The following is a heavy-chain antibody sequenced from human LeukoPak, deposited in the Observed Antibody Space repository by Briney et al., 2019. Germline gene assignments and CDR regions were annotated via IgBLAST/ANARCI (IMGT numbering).Heavy chain of an antibody. CDR2: INHSGST. D-gene: IGHD6-19*01. Sequence: SETLSLTCAVYGGSFSGYYWSWIRQPPGKGLEWIGEINHSGSTNYNPSLKSRVTISVDTSKNQFSLKLSSVTAADTAVYYCARFARPVAGLFDPWGQGTLVTVSS. V-gene: IGHV4-34*01. CDR3: ARFARPVAGLFDP. J-gene: IGHJ5*02. CDR1: GGSFSGYY.